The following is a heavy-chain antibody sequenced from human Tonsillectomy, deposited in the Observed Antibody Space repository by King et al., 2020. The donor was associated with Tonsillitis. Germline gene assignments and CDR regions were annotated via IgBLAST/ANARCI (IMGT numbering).Heavy chain of an antibody. CDR3: ARGKFDFWSGYPDYFDY. J-gene: IGHJ4*02. V-gene: IGHV4-34*01. CDR1: GGSFSNYY. D-gene: IGHD3-3*01. Sequence: VQLQQWGAGLLKPSETLSLTCAVYGGSFSNYYWTWIRQPPGKGLEWIGAIYHSGTTNYNPSPKSRVTFSLDPSKNQFSLRLSSVTAADTAVYYCARGKFDFWSGYPDYFDYWGQGTLVTVSS. CDR2: IYHSGTT.